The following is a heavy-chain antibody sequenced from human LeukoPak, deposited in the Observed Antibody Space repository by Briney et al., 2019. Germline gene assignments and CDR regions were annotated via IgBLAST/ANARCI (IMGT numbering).Heavy chain of an antibody. Sequence: PGGSLRLSCAASGFTFSSYSMNWVRQAPGKGLEWVSSISSSSSYIDYADSVKGRFTISRDNAKNSLYLQMNSLRAEDTAEYYCASKGSSWSYAFDIWGQGTMVTVSS. CDR3: ASKGSSWSYAFDI. D-gene: IGHD6-13*01. CDR2: ISSSSSYI. V-gene: IGHV3-21*01. CDR1: GFTFSSYS. J-gene: IGHJ3*02.